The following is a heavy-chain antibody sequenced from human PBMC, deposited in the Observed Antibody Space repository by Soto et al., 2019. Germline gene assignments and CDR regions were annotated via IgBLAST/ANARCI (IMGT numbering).Heavy chain of an antibody. CDR1: GYTFNSYG. CDR3: ARRPRDRAPDF. V-gene: IGHV1-18*01. CDR2: ISAYNGKT. J-gene: IGHJ4*02. D-gene: IGHD3-22*01. Sequence: QVQLVQSGAEVKKPGASVKVSCEASGYTFNSYGITWVRQAPGQGLEWIGWISAYNGKTNYAQNLQGRVTMTTDTSTSTAHMELRSLIFDDTAAYFCARRPRDRAPDFGGQGTLVTVSS.